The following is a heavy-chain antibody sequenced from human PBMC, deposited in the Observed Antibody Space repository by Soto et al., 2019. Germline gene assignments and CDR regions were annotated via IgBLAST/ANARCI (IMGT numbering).Heavy chain of an antibody. D-gene: IGHD2-15*01. Sequence: GGSLRLSCAASGFTFSSYGMHWVRQAPGKGLEWVAVIWYDGSNKYYADSMKGRFTISRDNSKNTLYLQMNSLRAEDTAVYYCARDFPYCSGGSCYHTRFDPWGQGTLVTVSS. V-gene: IGHV3-33*01. CDR2: IWYDGSNK. J-gene: IGHJ5*02. CDR3: ARDFPYCSGGSCYHTRFDP. CDR1: GFTFSSYG.